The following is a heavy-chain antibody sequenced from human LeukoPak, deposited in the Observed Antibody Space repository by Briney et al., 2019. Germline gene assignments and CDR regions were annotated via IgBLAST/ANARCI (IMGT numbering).Heavy chain of an antibody. CDR2: TRNKPNNYIK. Sequence: GGSLRLSCTASGFTLTDHYVDWVRQAPGKGLEWVGRTRNKPNNYIKEYAASVNGRFIISVDDSRNSVSLQMYSLEAEDTAVYHCARVGLNHYYGLDAWGLGTTVTVS. CDR1: GFTLTDHY. D-gene: IGHD1-26*01. J-gene: IGHJ6*02. CDR3: ARVGLNHYYGLDA. V-gene: IGHV3-72*01.